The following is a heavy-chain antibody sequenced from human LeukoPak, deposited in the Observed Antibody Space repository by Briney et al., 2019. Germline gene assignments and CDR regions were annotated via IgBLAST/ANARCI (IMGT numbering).Heavy chain of an antibody. J-gene: IGHJ3*02. V-gene: IGHV3-30*03. CDR3: ARDCTGGTCYDAFDI. Sequence: GGSLRLSCAASGFTFSSYGMHWVRQAPGKGLEWVAVISYDGSNTYYADSVKGRFTISRDNSKNTLYLQMNSLRAGDTAVYYCARDCTGGTCYDAFDIWGQGTMVTVSS. CDR1: GFTFSSYG. D-gene: IGHD2-15*01. CDR2: ISYDGSNT.